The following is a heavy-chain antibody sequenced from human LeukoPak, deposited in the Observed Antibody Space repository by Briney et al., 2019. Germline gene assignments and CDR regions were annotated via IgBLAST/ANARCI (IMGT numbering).Heavy chain of an antibody. CDR3: AYRRAPSRAFDI. CDR1: GVSLTTTGVA. Sequence: SGPTLVNPTQTLTLTCTFSGVSLTTTGVAVGWIRQPPGRALEWLALFYWDDDKRYSPSLKSRLTLSKDTYKNQVVLTMTNMDPVDTGTYYCAYRRAPSRAFDIWGQGTMVTVSS. V-gene: IGHV2-5*02. CDR2: FYWDDDK. J-gene: IGHJ3*02.